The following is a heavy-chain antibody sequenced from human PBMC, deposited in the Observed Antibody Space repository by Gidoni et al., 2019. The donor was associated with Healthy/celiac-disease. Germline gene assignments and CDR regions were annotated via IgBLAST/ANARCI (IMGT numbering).Heavy chain of an antibody. CDR3: ARVALRYFAGRYYYGMDV. CDR1: GGTFSSYA. CDR2: IIPIFGTA. Sequence: QVQLVQSGAEVKKPGSSVKVSCEASGGTFSSYANSWVRQAPRQGLEWMGGIIPIFGTANYAQKFQGRVTITADESTSTAYMELSSLRSEDTAVYYCARVALRYFAGRYYYGMDVWGQGTTVTVSS. J-gene: IGHJ6*02. V-gene: IGHV1-69*01. D-gene: IGHD3-9*01.